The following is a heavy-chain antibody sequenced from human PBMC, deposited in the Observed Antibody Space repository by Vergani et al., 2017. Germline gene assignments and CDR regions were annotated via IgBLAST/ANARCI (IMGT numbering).Heavy chain of an antibody. D-gene: IGHD2-2*01. CDR1: GFTFSSYS. Sequence: EVQLVESGGGLVKPGGSLRLSCAASGFTFSSYSMNWVRQAPGKGLEWVSSISSSSSYIYYADSVKGRFTISRDNAKNSLYLQMNSLRAEDTAVYYCARDKYASPGDEYFQHWGQGTLVTVSS. CDR3: ARDKYASPGDEYFQH. J-gene: IGHJ1*01. V-gene: IGHV3-21*01. CDR2: ISSSSSYI.